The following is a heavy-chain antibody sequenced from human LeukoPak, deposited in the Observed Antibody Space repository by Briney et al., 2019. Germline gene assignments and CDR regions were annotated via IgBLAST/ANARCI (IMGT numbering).Heavy chain of an antibody. CDR3: ARDSPGRYCSSTSCYSYYGMDV. CDR2: INPSGGST. Sequence: ASVKVSCKASGYTFTSYYMHWVRQAPRQELEWMGIINPSGGSTSYAQKFQGRVTMTRDTSTSTVYMELSSLRSEDTAVYYCARDSPGRYCSSTSCYSYYGMDVWGKGTTVTVSS. D-gene: IGHD2-2*02. V-gene: IGHV1-46*01. J-gene: IGHJ6*04. CDR1: GYTFTSYY.